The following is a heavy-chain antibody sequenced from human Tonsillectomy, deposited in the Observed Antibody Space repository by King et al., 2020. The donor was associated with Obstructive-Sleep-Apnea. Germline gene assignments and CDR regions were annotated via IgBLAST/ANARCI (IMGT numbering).Heavy chain of an antibody. Sequence: TLQESGPTLVKPTQTLTLTCTFSGFSLSTSGVGVGWIRQPPGKALEWLALIYWDDDNLYSPSLRTRLTITKDTSKNQVVLTMTNMDPVDSATYYCAHRRGGTYYFDYWGQGTLVTVSS. CDR1: GFSLSTSGVG. CDR2: IYWDDDN. V-gene: IGHV2-5*02. D-gene: IGHD1-26*01. CDR3: AHRRGGTYYFDY. J-gene: IGHJ4*02.